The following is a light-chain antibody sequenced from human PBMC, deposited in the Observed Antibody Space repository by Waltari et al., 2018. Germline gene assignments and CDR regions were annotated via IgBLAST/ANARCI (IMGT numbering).Light chain of an antibody. V-gene: IGLV1-40*01. CDR2: GSN. J-gene: IGLJ2*01. CDR1: SSHIGAGYD. Sequence: QSVLTQPPSVSGAPGQRVSLSCTGSSSHIGAGYDVHWYQQIPGTAPKLLIYGSNTRPSGVPDRFSGSKSGPSASLTITGLQAEDDGDYYCQSYDSSRTVVFGGGTKLTVL. CDR3: QSYDSSRTVV.